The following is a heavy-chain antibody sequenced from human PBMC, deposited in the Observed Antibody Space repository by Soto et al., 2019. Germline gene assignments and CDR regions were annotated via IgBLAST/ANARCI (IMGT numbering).Heavy chain of an antibody. CDR1: GYSFTNYC. CDR3: ARDGGLLTASWHYDL. D-gene: IGHD2-15*01. CDR2: INPRTGST. V-gene: IGHV1-46*01. J-gene: IGHJ2*01. Sequence: QVQLVQSGADVKKPGTSVKVSCKAAGYSFTNYCMYWVRQAPGQGLEWMGMINPRTGSTRYAQKFQDRVNLTRDTSTTTVYMALSTLISDDTAVYYCARDGGLLTASWHYDLWGPGTLVTVSS.